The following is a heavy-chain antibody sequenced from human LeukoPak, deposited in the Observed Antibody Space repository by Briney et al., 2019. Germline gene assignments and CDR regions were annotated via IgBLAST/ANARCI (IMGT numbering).Heavy chain of an antibody. CDR3: ARGPGDFDASDI. D-gene: IGHD1-14*01. V-gene: IGHV3-7*01. CDR2: IKENGNEQ. J-gene: IGHJ3*02. Sequence: GGSLRLSCEASRFTFSSYWMSWVRQAPGKGPEWVAHIKENGNEQYYADSVKGRFTISRDNVKQSLCLQMNSLRAEDTAVYYCARGPGDFDASDIWGQGTMVTVSS. CDR1: RFTFSSYW.